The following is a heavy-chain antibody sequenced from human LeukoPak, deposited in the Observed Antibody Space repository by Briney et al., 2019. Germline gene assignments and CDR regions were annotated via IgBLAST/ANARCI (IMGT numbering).Heavy chain of an antibody. V-gene: IGHV4-59*11. CDR2: IYHNGTT. CDR1: GGAISSHF. J-gene: IGHJ6*02. D-gene: IGHD4-17*01. CDR3: ARDVTLYGAYRGAYYYGMDV. Sequence: PSETLSLTCTVSGGAISSHFWSWIRQPPGKGLEWIGYIYHNGTTKYNPSLKSRVTISIDTSKNQFSLKLRSVTAADTAMYYCARDVTLYGAYRGAYYYGMDVWGQGITVIVSS.